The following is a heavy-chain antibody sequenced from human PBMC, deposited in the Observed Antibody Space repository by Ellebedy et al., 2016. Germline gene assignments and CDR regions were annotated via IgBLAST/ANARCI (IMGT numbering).Heavy chain of an antibody. Sequence: ASVKVSXXASAYTFTTFSITWVRKVPGQGLEWMGFVNTFSGNTKFAQKFQGRVSMTTDSSTHTAYMDLRSLRSDDTAMYYCAKTSGWGYGENWGQGTLVTVSS. V-gene: IGHV1-18*04. J-gene: IGHJ4*02. CDR3: AKTSGWGYGEN. CDR2: VNTFSGNT. D-gene: IGHD3-10*01. CDR1: AYTFTTFS.